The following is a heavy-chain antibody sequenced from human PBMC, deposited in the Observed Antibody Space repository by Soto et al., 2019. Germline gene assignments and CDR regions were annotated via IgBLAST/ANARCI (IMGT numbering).Heavy chain of an antibody. CDR2: FYYTGST. CDR3: ARSMHYSDGSNYSPFDY. CDR1: GFSVSSGNYY. J-gene: IGHJ4*02. D-gene: IGHD3-22*01. V-gene: IGHV4-61*01. Sequence: SETLSLTCTVSGFSVSSGNYYWSWIRQPPGKGLEWIGYFYYTGSTNYNPSLKSRVTISIDASKNQFSLRLSSVTAADTAVYYCARSMHYSDGSNYSPFDYWGQGTLVTVSS.